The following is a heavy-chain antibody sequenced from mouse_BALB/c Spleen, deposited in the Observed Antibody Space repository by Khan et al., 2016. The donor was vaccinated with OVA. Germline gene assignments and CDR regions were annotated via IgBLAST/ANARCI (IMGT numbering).Heavy chain of an antibody. CDR2: IWGDGST. CDR3: ARAYYANYREAIDY. D-gene: IGHD2-10*01. Sequence: QVQLKQSGPGPVAPSQSLSITCTVSGFSLTGYGVNWVRQPPGKGLEWLGMIWGDGSTDYNSALKSRLSISKDNYKSQVFLKMNSLQTDDTARYYCARAYYANYREAIDYWGQGTSVTVSS. J-gene: IGHJ4*01. CDR1: GFSLTGYG. V-gene: IGHV2-6-7*01.